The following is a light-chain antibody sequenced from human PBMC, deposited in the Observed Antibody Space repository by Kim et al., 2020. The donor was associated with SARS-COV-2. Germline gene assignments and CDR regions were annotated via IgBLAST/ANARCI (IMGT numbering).Light chain of an antibody. CDR2: EAS. V-gene: IGKV1-33*01. CDR3: QQFDDFPIT. CDR1: HDISKY. J-gene: IGKJ5*01. Sequence: ASIGDRVTITCQASHDISKYLSWYQQKPGKAPKLLISEASKLETGVPSRFSGSGSGTDFTFTISSLQPEDIATYYCQQFDDFPITFGQGTRLEIK.